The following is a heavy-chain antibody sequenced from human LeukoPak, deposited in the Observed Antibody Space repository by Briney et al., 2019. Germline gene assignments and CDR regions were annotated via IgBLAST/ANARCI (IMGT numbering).Heavy chain of an antibody. Sequence: GGSLRLSCAASGFTFSDYAIHWVRQAPGKGLDWVTFISYDGSNKNYTESVKGRFTISRDNSKNTVYLQMNSLRVEDTAVYYCASNSELLRAFDIWGQGTMVTVSS. D-gene: IGHD1-26*01. CDR2: ISYDGSNK. J-gene: IGHJ3*02. CDR1: GFTFSDYA. V-gene: IGHV3-30-3*01. CDR3: ASNSELLRAFDI.